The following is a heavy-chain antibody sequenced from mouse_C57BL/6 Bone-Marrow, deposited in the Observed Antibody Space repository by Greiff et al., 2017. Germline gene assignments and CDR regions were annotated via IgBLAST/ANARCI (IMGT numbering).Heavy chain of an antibody. CDR3: ARTVLFSWYFDV. CDR2: INPSNGGT. V-gene: IGHV1-53*01. Sequence: VQLQQSGTELVKPGASVKLSCKASGYTFTSYWMHWVKQRPGQGLEWIGNINPSNGGTNYNEKFKSKATLTVDKSSSTAYMQLSSLTSEDSAVYYCARTVLFSWYFDVWGTGTTVTVSS. CDR1: GYTFTSYW. J-gene: IGHJ1*03. D-gene: IGHD1-1*01.